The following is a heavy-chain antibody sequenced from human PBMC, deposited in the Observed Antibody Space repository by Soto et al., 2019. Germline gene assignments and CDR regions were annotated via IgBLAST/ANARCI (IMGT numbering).Heavy chain of an antibody. D-gene: IGHD5-12*01. Sequence: SETLSLTCTVSGGSINTFYWSWVRQPAGKGLEWIGRIFSSGSTSFNPSLESRVAMSVDTSKNHFSLNLSSVTAADMAVYYCAREGSYSAYNFAHGIQLWSLDFWGQGALVTVSS. CDR1: GGSINTFY. CDR2: IFSSGST. CDR3: AREGSYSAYNFAHGIQLWSLDF. V-gene: IGHV4-4*07. J-gene: IGHJ4*02.